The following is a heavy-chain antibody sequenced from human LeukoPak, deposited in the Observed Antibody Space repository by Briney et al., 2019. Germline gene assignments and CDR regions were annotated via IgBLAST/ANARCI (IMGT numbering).Heavy chain of an antibody. V-gene: IGHV4-38-2*02. Sequence: SETLSLTCTVSGYSISSGYYWGWIRQPPGKGLEWIGSIYHSGSTYYNPSLKSRVTISVDTSKNQFSLKLSSVTAADTAVYYCARDRRPNLAEGFQRPYFDSWGQGTLVTVSS. CDR3: ARDRRPNLAEGFQRPYFDS. D-gene: IGHD3-3*02. CDR2: IYHSGST. J-gene: IGHJ4*02. CDR1: GYSISSGYY.